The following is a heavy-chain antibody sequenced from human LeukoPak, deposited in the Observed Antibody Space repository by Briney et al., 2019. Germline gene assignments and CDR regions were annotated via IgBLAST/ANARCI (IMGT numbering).Heavy chain of an antibody. Sequence: SATLSLTCTVAGGSISSNSYYWGWIRQPPGKGLEWIGSIYYSGSTNNNPSLKSRVTISVDTSKNQFSLKLSSVTATDTAVYYCARRRTMYGYFAGEFDYWAQGTLVTVSS. CDR2: IYYSGST. D-gene: IGHD3-9*01. CDR3: ARRRTMYGYFAGEFDY. CDR1: GGSISSNSYY. J-gene: IGHJ4*02. V-gene: IGHV4-39*01.